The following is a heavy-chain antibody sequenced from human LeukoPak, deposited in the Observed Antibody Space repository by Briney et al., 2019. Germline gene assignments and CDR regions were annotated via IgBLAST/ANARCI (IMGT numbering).Heavy chain of an antibody. V-gene: IGHV4-59*01. CDR2: IYYSGST. CDR1: GGSISSYY. CDR3: ARDQVYGDLASDAFDI. Sequence: SETLSLTCTVSGGSISSYYWSWIRQPPGKGLEWIGYIYYSGSTNYNPSLQSRVTISVDTSRNQFSLKLSSVTAADTAVYYCARDQVYGDLASDAFDIWGQGTMVTVSS. J-gene: IGHJ3*02. D-gene: IGHD4-17*01.